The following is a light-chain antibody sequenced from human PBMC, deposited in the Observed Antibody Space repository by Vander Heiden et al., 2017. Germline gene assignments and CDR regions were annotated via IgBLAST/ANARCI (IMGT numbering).Light chain of an antibody. V-gene: IGKV3-11*01. CDR1: PSVSSY. J-gene: IGKJ5*01. Sequence: EIVLTQSPATLPLSPGERATLAGRASPSVSSYLAWYQQKPGQAPRLLIYDAANRATGIPARFSGGGSGTDFTLTISSLEPEDFAVYYCQQRSNWPRITFGQGTRLEIK. CDR3: QQRSNWPRIT. CDR2: DAA.